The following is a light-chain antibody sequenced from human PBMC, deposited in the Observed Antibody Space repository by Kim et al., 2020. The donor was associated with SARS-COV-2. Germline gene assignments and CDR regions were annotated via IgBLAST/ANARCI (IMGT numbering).Light chain of an antibody. J-gene: IGLJ3*02. CDR1: NIGSKS. CDR2: YDS. Sequence: APGKTARITCRGNNIGSKSVHGYQQKPGQAPVLVIYYDSDRPSGIPERVSGSNSGNTATLTISRVEAGDEADYYCQVWDSSSDHRVFGGGTQLTVL. CDR3: QVWDSSSDHRV. V-gene: IGLV3-21*04.